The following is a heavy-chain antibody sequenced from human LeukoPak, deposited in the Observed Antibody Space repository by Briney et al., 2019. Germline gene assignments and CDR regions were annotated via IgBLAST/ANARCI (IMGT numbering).Heavy chain of an antibody. D-gene: IGHD3-22*01. CDR3: ARTNYYDSSGYSGNFDY. J-gene: IGHJ4*02. CDR1: GYTFTSYY. CDR2: INPSGGST. Sequence: ASVKVSCKASGYTFTSYYMHWVRQAPGQGLEWMGIINPSGGSTSYAQKFQGRVTMTRDMSTSTVYMELSSLRSEDTAVYYCARTNYYDSSGYSGNFDYWGQGTLVTVSS. V-gene: IGHV1-46*01.